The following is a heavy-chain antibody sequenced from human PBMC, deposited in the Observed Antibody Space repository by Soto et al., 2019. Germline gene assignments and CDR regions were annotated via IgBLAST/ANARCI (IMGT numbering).Heavy chain of an antibody. V-gene: IGHV4-39*01. CDR1: CGSISSSNYY. CDR2: IYYSGST. Sequence: QLQLQESGPGLVKPSETLSLTCTVSCGSISSSNYYWGWIRQPPGKGLEWIGSIYYSGSTYYNPSLKRRVTISVDTSKNHFSLKLSSVTAADTAVYYCATSNWFDPWGQGTLVTVSS. J-gene: IGHJ5*02. CDR3: ATSNWFDP.